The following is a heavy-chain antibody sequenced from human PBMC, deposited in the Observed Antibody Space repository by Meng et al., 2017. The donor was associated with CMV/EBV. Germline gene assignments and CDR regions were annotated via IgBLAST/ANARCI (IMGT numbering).Heavy chain of an antibody. D-gene: IGHD5/OR15-5a*01. CDR2: IYSGGSST. V-gene: IGHV3-23*03. CDR1: GFTFSSYA. CDR3: AKTSVDYFDY. J-gene: IGHJ4*02. Sequence: GESLKISCAASGFTFSSYAVSWVRQAPGKGLEWVSVIYSGGSSTYYADSVKGRFTISRDNSKNTLYLQMNSLRAEDTAVYYCAKTSVDYFDYWGQGTLVTVSS.